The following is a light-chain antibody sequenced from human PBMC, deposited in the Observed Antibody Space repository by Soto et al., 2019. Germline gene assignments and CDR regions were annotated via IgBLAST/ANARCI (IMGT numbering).Light chain of an antibody. J-gene: IGLJ1*01. CDR1: SGEVGGYNH. CDR3: ISYTGSSTSYV. CDR2: EVS. Sequence: QSALTQPASVSGSPGQSITISCAGTSGEVGGYNHVAWYQQHPGKAPKLMIYEVSKRPSGVSNRFSGSKSGNTASLNIFGLQAEDEADYYCISYTGSSTSYVFGTGTKLTVL. V-gene: IGLV2-14*01.